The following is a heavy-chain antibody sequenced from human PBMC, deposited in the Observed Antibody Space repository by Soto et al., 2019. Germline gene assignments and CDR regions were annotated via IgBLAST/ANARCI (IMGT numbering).Heavy chain of an antibody. Sequence: QVQLQESGPGLVKPSQTLSLTCTVSGGSISSGGYYWSWIRQHTGKGLALIGYIYYSGRTYFNPSLKTRVTISADTSKYQFALKLSSVTAADTAVYYCARSVFPWGKGTLVTVSS. V-gene: IGHV4-31*03. CDR3: ARSVFP. CDR1: GGSISSGGYY. CDR2: IYYSGRT. J-gene: IGHJ5*02.